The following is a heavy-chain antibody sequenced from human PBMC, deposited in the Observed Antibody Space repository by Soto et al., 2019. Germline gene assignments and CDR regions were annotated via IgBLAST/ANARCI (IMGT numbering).Heavy chain of an antibody. CDR2: ITRSGSI. J-gene: IGHJ4*02. CDR3: ARPWEY. D-gene: IGHD1-26*01. V-gene: IGHV4-34*01. CDR1: GGSFSNYY. Sequence: QVQLQQWGAGLLKPSETLSLTCAVYGGSFSNYYWSWIRQPPGKGLEWIGEITRSGSINYNPSLXSXVSISVDTSTNYFSLKLSSVTAADTAIYYGARPWEYWAQGTLVTVSS.